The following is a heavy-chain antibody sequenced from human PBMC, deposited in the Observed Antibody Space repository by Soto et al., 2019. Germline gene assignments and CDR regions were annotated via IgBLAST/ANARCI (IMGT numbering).Heavy chain of an antibody. Sequence: QVQLVQSGGEVKKPGASVKVSCKTSGYTFSDYAVSWVRQAPGQGLEWRGWISGYNGNTDYAQRFQGRVTMTTDTTTSTAYMELRSLRSDDTAVYYCARDSAAGTGWFDPWGQGTLVTVSS. V-gene: IGHV1-18*01. CDR1: GYTFSDYA. J-gene: IGHJ5*02. CDR2: ISGYNGNT. D-gene: IGHD6-13*01. CDR3: ARDSAAGTGWFDP.